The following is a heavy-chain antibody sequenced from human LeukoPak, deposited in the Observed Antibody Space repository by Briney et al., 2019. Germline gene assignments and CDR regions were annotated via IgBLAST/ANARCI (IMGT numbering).Heavy chain of an antibody. Sequence: ASVKASCKASGYTFTSYGISWVRQAPGQGLEWMGWISAYNGNTNYAQKFQGRVTVTRDTSTSTVHMELSGLRSEDTAVYYCARDQEAFDYWGQGTLVTVSS. J-gene: IGHJ4*02. V-gene: IGHV1-18*01. CDR2: ISAYNGNT. CDR1: GYTFTSYG. CDR3: ARDQEAFDY.